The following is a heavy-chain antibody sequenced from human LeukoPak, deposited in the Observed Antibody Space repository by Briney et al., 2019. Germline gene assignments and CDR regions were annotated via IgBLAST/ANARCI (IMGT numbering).Heavy chain of an antibody. V-gene: IGHV4-4*07. J-gene: IGHJ3*02. CDR1: GGSISSYY. CDR2: IYISGST. Sequence: SETLSLTCTVSGGSISSYYWSWIRQPAGKGLEWLGRIYISGSTNYNPSFKSRVTMSVDTSKNQFSLKLSSVTAADTAVYYCARWAALYSSSSSTNAFDIWGQGTMVTVSS. CDR3: ARWAALYSSSSSTNAFDI. D-gene: IGHD6-6*01.